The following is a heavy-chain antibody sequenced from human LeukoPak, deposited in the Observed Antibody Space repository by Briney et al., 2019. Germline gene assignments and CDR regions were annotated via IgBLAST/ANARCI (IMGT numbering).Heavy chain of an antibody. J-gene: IGHJ4*02. CDR1: GGSISSYY. Sequence: SETLSLTCTVSGGSISSYYWTWIRQPPGKGLGLEWIGYIYYSGGTNYNPSLKSRVTITIDTSKNQVSLKLSSVTAADTAVYYCARLWDSSSSLDYWGQGTLVTVSS. V-gene: IGHV4-59*08. CDR2: IYYSGGT. D-gene: IGHD6-6*01. CDR3: ARLWDSSSSLDY.